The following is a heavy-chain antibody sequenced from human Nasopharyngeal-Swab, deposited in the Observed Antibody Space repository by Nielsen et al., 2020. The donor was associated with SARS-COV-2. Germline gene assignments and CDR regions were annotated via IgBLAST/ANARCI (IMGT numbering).Heavy chain of an antibody. J-gene: IGHJ6*02. CDR2: ISAYNGNT. V-gene: IGHV1-18*01. CDR1: GYTFTSYG. Sequence: ASVKVSCKASGYTFTSYGISWVRQAPGQGLEWMGWISAYNGNTNYAQKLQGGVTMTRDTSTSTVYMELSSLRSEDTAVYYCARDLGGSYQYYYYGMDVWGQGTTVTVSS. D-gene: IGHD1-26*01. CDR3: ARDLGGSYQYYYYGMDV.